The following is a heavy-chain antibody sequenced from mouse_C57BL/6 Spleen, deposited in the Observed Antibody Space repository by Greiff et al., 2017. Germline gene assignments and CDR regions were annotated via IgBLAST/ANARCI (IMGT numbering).Heavy chain of an antibody. J-gene: IGHJ4*01. CDR2: ISNGGGST. Sequence: DVMLVESGGGLVQPGGSLKLSCAASGFTFSDYYMYWVRQTPEKRLEWVAYISNGGGSTYYPDTVKGRFTISRDNAKNTLYLQMSRLKSEDTAMYYCARHGLQGLDYAMDYWGQGTSVTVSS. D-gene: IGHD2-2*01. V-gene: IGHV5-12*01. CDR1: GFTFSDYY. CDR3: ARHGLQGLDYAMDY.